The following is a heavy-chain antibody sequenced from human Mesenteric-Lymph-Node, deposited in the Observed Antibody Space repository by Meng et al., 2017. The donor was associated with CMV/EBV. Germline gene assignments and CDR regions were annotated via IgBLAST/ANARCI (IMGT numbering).Heavy chain of an antibody. CDR3: AITGAYGSGDFYYYGMDV. Sequence: GESLKISCAASGFTFSSYSMNWVRQAPGKGLEWVTFISNDGSNKYYGDSVKGRFTISRDNSKNTLYLQMNSLRAEDTAVYYCAITGAYGSGDFYYYGMDVWGQGTTVTVSS. V-gene: IGHV3-30*02. D-gene: IGHD3-10*01. J-gene: IGHJ6*02. CDR1: GFTFSSYS. CDR2: ISNDGSNK.